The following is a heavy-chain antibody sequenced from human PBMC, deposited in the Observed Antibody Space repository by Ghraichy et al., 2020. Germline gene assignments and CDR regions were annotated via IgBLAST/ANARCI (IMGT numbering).Heavy chain of an antibody. CDR2: INYSGST. CDR3: ARGGTWPTAFDI. V-gene: IGHV4-34*01. CDR1: GGSFSGYY. J-gene: IGHJ3*02. Sequence: SETLSLTCAVYGGSFSGYYWSWIRQPPGEGLEWIGEINYSGSTNYNPSLKSRVTISVDTSKSQFSLKVNSVTAADTAVYYCARGGTWPTAFDIWAQRTMVTVSS. D-gene: IGHD1-1*01.